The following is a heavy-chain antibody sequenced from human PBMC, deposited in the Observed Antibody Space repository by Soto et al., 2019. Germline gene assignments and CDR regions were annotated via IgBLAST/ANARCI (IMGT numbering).Heavy chain of an antibody. Sequence: QLQLQESGPGLVKPSETLSLTCTVSGGSISSSSYYWGWIRQPPGKGLEWIGSIYYSGSTYYNPSLKSRVTISVDTSKNQFSLKLSSVTAADTAVYYGARHYRGSSGWYGTIDYWGQGTLVTVSS. CDR3: ARHYRGSSGWYGTIDY. CDR2: IYYSGST. D-gene: IGHD6-19*01. V-gene: IGHV4-39*01. CDR1: GGSISSSSYY. J-gene: IGHJ4*02.